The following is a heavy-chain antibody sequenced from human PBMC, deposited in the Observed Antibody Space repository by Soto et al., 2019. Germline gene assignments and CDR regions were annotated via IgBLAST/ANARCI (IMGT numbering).Heavy chain of an antibody. Sequence: EVHLVESGGGLVKPGGSLRLSCAVSGFTFSSCTMNWVRQAPGKGLEWVSSISPSTSHIYYTDSVKGRFTISRDNAKNSLFLKMTSLRAEDTAVYYCSGCSGGACHRSYGMDVWGQGTTVTVSS. CDR3: SGCSGGACHRSYGMDV. D-gene: IGHD2-15*01. CDR1: GFTFSSCT. J-gene: IGHJ6*02. CDR2: ISPSTSHI. V-gene: IGHV3-21*01.